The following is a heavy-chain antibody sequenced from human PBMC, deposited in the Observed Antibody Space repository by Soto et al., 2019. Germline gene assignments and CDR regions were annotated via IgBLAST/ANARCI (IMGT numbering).Heavy chain of an antibody. D-gene: IGHD3-10*01. CDR2: ISGSGGST. Sequence: EVQLLESGGGLVQPGGSLRLSCAASGFTFSSYAMSWVRQAPGKGLEWVSAISGSGGSTYYAASVKGRFTISRDNSKNPLYLQMNSLRAEDTAVYYCAKDGVSAGDYMDYWGQGTLVTVSS. CDR3: AKDGVSAGDYMDY. V-gene: IGHV3-23*01. J-gene: IGHJ4*02. CDR1: GFTFSSYA.